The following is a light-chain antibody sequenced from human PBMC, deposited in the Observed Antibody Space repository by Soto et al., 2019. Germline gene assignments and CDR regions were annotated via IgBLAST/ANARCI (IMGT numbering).Light chain of an antibody. CDR3: QQYNNWPPWA. CDR1: ESVSSS. Sequence: EIVMTQSPATLSVSPGERATLSCRASESVSSSLAWYQQKPGQPPRLLIYGASTRATGIPASFSASGSGTEFTLTISSLQSEDFAVYYCQQYNNWPPWAFGQGTKVEIK. CDR2: GAS. V-gene: IGKV3-15*01. J-gene: IGKJ1*01.